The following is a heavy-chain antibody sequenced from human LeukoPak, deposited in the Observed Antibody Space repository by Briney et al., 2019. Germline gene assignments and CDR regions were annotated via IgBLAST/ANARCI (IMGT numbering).Heavy chain of an antibody. D-gene: IGHD2-21*02. CDR2: IIPIFGTA. Sequence: GASVKVSCKASGGTFSSYAISWVRQAPGQGLEWMGGIIPIFGTANYAQKLQGRVTITADESTSTAYMELSSLRSEDTAVYYCATRSPYCGGDCYYYYYGMDVWGQGTTVTVSS. V-gene: IGHV1-69*13. CDR1: GGTFSSYA. CDR3: ATRSPYCGGDCYYYYYGMDV. J-gene: IGHJ6*02.